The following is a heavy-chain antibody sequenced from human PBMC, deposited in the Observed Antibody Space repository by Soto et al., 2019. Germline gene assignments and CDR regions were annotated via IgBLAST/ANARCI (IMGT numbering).Heavy chain of an antibody. CDR2: INHSGST. J-gene: IGHJ6*02. D-gene: IGHD3-10*01. V-gene: IGHV4-34*01. Sequence: SETLSLTCAVYGGSFSGYYWSWIRQPPGKGLEWIGEINHSGSTNYNPSLKSRVTISVDTSKNQFSLKLSSVTAADTAAYYCARGRFGVSITMVRGAQRGPYYYFYGMDVWGQGTTVTVSS. CDR1: GGSFSGYY. CDR3: ARGRFGVSITMVRGAQRGPYYYFYGMDV.